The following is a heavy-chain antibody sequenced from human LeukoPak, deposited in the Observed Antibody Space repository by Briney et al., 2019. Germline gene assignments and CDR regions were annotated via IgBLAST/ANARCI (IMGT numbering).Heavy chain of an antibody. CDR3: VRGTGRDY. Sequence: PGGSLRLSCAVSGFTFSDYYMGWIRQAPGKGLECVSYISGSGNTIHYADSVKGRFIISRNNTRNSLYLQLNSLRVEDTAVYYCVRGTGRDYWGQGTLVTVSS. D-gene: IGHD3-10*01. CDR2: ISGSGNTI. J-gene: IGHJ4*02. CDR1: GFTFSDYY. V-gene: IGHV3-11*01.